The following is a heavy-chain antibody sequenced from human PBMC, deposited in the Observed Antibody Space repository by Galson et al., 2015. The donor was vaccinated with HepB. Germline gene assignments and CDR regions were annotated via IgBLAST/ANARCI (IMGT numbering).Heavy chain of an antibody. Sequence: SVKVSCKASGYTFTSYGISWVRQAPGQGLEWMGWISAYNGNTNYAQKLQGRVTMTTHTSTSTAYMELRSLRSDDTAVYYCARDRGGWYSVWYFDLWGRGTLVTVSS. CDR1: GYTFTSYG. D-gene: IGHD6-19*01. CDR3: ARDRGGWYSVWYFDL. V-gene: IGHV1-18*04. CDR2: ISAYNGNT. J-gene: IGHJ2*01.